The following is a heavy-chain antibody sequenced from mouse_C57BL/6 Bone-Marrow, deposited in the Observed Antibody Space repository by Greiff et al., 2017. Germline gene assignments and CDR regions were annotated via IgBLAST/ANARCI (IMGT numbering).Heavy chain of an antibody. CDR2: INPGSGGT. J-gene: IGHJ4*01. Sequence: QVQLQQSGAELVRPGTSVKVSCKASGYAFTHYLIEWVKQRPGQGLEWIGVINPGSGGTNYNEKFKGKATLTADKSSSTAYMQLSSLTSEDSAVDFCARNERMDYWGQGTAVTVSS. V-gene: IGHV1-54*01. CDR3: ARNERMDY. CDR1: GYAFTHYL.